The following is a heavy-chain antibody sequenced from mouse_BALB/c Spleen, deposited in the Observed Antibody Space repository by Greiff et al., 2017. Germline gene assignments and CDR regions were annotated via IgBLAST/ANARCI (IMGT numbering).Heavy chain of an antibody. V-gene: IGHV3-2*02. D-gene: IGHD2-3*01. CDR3: ARWRWSPYAMDY. CDR1: GYSITSDYA. J-gene: IGHJ4*01. Sequence: EVQLVESGPGLVKPSQSLSLTCTVTGYSITSDYAWNWIRQFPGNKLEWMGYISYSGSTSYNPSLKSRISITRDTSKNQFFLQLNSVTTEDTATYYCARWRWSPYAMDYWGQGTSVTVSS. CDR2: ISYSGST.